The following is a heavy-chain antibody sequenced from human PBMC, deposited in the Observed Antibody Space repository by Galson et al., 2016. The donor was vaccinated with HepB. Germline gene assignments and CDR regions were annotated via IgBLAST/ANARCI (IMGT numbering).Heavy chain of an antibody. V-gene: IGHV5-51*01. CDR1: GYSFTNYW. D-gene: IGHD5-18*01. CDR3: ARRCCDSYGRPDYYYYYMEV. CDR2: IYPGDSDT. J-gene: IGHJ6*03. Sequence: QSGAEVKKPGESLKISCRGSGYSFTNYWIGWVRQMPGKGLEWMGIIYPGDSDTRYSPSFQGQVTISADKSINTAYLQWSSLKASDTAMYYCARRCCDSYGRPDYYYYYMEVWGKGTTVTVSS.